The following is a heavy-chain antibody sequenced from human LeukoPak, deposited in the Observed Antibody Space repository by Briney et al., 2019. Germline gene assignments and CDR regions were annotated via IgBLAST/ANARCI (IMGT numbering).Heavy chain of an antibody. Sequence: GGSLRLSCAASGFTFSSYWMSWVRQAPGKGLEWVANIKQDGSEKYYVDSVNGRFTISRDNAKNSLYLQMNSLRAEDTVVYYCARGTHDRWSGYYFFDYWGQGTLVTVSS. V-gene: IGHV3-7*01. J-gene: IGHJ4*02. CDR3: ARGTHDRWSGYYFFDY. CDR2: IKQDGSEK. CDR1: GFTFSSYW. D-gene: IGHD3-3*01.